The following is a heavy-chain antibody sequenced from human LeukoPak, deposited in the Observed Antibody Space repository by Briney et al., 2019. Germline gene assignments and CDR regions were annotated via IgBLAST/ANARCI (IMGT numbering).Heavy chain of an antibody. CDR3: ARDYYDSSGYLLNFDY. J-gene: IGHJ4*02. D-gene: IGHD3-22*01. Sequence: SGGSLRLSCAASGFTFDDYGMSWVRQAPGKGLEWVSGINWNGGSTGYADSVKGRFTISRDHAKNSLYLQMNSLRAEDTAVYYCARDYYDSSGYLLNFDYWGQGTLVTVSS. CDR2: INWNGGST. V-gene: IGHV3-20*04. CDR1: GFTFDDYG.